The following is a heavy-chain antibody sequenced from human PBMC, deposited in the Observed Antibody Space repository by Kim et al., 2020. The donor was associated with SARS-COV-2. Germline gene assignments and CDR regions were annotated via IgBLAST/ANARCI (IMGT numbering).Heavy chain of an antibody. Sequence: VKGRFTISRDNAKNTLYLQMNSLRAEDTAVYYCARDRGGRYYDSSGIGDYWGQGTLVTVSS. CDR3: ARDRGGRYYDSSGIGDY. D-gene: IGHD3-22*01. J-gene: IGHJ4*02. V-gene: IGHV3-74*01.